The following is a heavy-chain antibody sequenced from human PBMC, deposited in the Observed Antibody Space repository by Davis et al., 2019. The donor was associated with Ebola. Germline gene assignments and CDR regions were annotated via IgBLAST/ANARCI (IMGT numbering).Heavy chain of an antibody. J-gene: IGHJ4*02. Sequence: ASVKVSCKASGYTFNTHAIHWVRQAPGQSLEWMGWINADNGDRFYSQRFRDRLTISRDTSASTVYMELTGLRSEDTAVYYCARDQLRGLVLFYYFDYWGQGILVTVSS. D-gene: IGHD3-10*01. CDR3: ARDQLRGLVLFYYFDY. CDR1: GYTFNTHA. V-gene: IGHV1-3*01. CDR2: INADNGDR.